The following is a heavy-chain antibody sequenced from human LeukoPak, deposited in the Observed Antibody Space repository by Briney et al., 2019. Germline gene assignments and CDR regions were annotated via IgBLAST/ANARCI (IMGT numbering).Heavy chain of an antibody. D-gene: IGHD6-19*01. Sequence: PSETLSLTCAVYGGSFSGYYWSWIRQPPGKGLEWIGEINHSGSTYHNPSFKSRLTMSVDTSKNQFSLKLTSVTAADTAVYYCARGYSSGWNATYYFDYWGQGTLVIVSP. CDR2: INHSGST. CDR3: ARGYSSGWNATYYFDY. J-gene: IGHJ4*02. V-gene: IGHV4-34*01. CDR1: GGSFSGYY.